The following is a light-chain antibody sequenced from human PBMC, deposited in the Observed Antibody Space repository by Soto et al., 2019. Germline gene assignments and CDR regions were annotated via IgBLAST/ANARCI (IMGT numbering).Light chain of an antibody. CDR1: QGISSY. CDR2: AAS. CDR3: QKYYTAPET. J-gene: IGKJ1*01. Sequence: DIQMTQSPSSLSASVGDRVTITCRASQGISSYLAWYQQKPGKVPKVLIYAASTLQSGVPSRFSGSGSGTEFTLTISNLQPEDDATYYCQKYYTAPETFGQGTKVEIK. V-gene: IGKV1-27*01.